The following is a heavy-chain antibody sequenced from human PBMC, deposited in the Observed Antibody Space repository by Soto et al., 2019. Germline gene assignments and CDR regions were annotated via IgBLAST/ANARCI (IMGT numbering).Heavy chain of an antibody. CDR2: ISKSDYT. CDR3: ASESCLIILAVSPC. CDR1: GFAVNNCG. Sequence: GGALRLSCTVSGFAVNNCGINWVRQAAGQGLEWVSSISKSDYTYYSDSGKGRFTISRDTAKNSVSLQMNTLRVEDTAVYYCASESCLIILAVSPCWGQ. D-gene: IGHD2-15*01. J-gene: IGHJ1*01. V-gene: IGHV3-21*01.